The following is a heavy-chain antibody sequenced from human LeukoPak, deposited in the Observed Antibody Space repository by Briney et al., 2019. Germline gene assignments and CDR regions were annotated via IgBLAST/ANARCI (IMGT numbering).Heavy chain of an antibody. J-gene: IGHJ6*02. Sequence: GGSLRLSCAASGFTFSSYAMSWVRQAPGKGLEWVSAISGSGGSTYYADSVKGRFTISRDNSKNTLYLQMNSLRAEDTAVYYCARDGYGGNWPYYGMDVWGQGTTVTVSS. CDR3: ARDGYGGNWPYYGMDV. CDR1: GFTFSSYA. CDR2: ISGSGGST. D-gene: IGHD4-23*01. V-gene: IGHV3-23*01.